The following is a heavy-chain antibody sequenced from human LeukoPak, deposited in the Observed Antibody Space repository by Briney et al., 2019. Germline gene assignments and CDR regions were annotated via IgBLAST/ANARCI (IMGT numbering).Heavy chain of an antibody. V-gene: IGHV3-7*01. CDR1: GFTFSSYW. CDR2: IKQDGSEK. CDR3: ASGASDFWSGYSSWLDP. Sequence: GGSLRLSCAASGFTFSSYWMSWVRQAPGKGLEWVANIKQDGSEKYYVDSVKGRFTISRDNAKNSLYLQMNSLRAEDTAVYYCASGASDFWSGYSSWLDPWGQGTLVTVSS. D-gene: IGHD3-3*01. J-gene: IGHJ5*02.